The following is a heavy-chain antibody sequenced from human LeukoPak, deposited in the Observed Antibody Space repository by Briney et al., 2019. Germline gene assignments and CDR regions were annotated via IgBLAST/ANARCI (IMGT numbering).Heavy chain of an antibody. Sequence: GGSLRLSCAASGFTVSSNYMSWVRQAPGKGLEWVSVIYSGGSTYYADSVKGRFTISRDNSKNTLFLQMNSLRAEDTAVYYCAKEEWGEADYWGQGTLVTVSS. CDR1: GFTVSSNY. V-gene: IGHV3-53*01. J-gene: IGHJ4*02. D-gene: IGHD1-26*01. CDR2: IYSGGST. CDR3: AKEEWGEADY.